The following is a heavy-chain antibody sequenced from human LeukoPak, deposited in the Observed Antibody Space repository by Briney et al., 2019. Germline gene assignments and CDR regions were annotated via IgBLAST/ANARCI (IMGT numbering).Heavy chain of an antibody. CDR1: GGSFSGYY. J-gene: IGHJ6*03. CDR3: ARCRLYYGFWSGSVYMDV. Sequence: SETLSLTCAVYGGSFSGYYWSWIRQPPGKGLEWIGEINHSGSTNYNPSLKSRVTISVDTSKNQFSLKLSSVTAADTAVYYCARCRLYYGFWSGSVYMDVWGKGTTVTVSS. V-gene: IGHV4-34*01. D-gene: IGHD3-3*01. CDR2: INHSGST.